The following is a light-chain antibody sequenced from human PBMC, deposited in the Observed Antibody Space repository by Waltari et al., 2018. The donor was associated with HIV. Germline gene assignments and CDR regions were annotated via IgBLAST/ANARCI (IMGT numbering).Light chain of an antibody. CDR3: QQYNKWPGT. V-gene: IGKV3-15*01. J-gene: IGKJ1*01. Sequence: EIVMTQSPALLSVSPGEGATLSCRASQSVKTNLAWYQQKPGQAPRLLIHGASTRANGVPARFSGSGSETEFTLTITGLQSEDFAVYHCQQYNKWPGTFGQGTKVEIK. CDR2: GAS. CDR1: QSVKTN.